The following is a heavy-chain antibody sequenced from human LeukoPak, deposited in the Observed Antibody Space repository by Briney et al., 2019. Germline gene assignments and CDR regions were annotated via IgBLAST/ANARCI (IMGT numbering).Heavy chain of an antibody. Sequence: SETLSLTCTVSGGSISSGDHYWSWIRQPPGKGLQWIGYIYYSGGTYYNPSLKSRVTISVDTSKNQFSLKLSSVTAADTAVYYCARTRYNSASEFDYWGQGTLVTVSS. CDR3: ARTRYNSASEFDY. V-gene: IGHV4-31*03. J-gene: IGHJ4*02. CDR1: GGSISSGDHY. D-gene: IGHD6-6*01. CDR2: IYYSGGT.